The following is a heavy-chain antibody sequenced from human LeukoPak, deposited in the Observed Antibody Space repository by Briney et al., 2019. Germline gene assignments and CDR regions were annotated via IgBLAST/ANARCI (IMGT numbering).Heavy chain of an antibody. CDR3: ARWSHVSGRWFLDN. CDR2: INEDGSKI. CDR1: GFRLDNYW. Sequence: GGSLRLSCEASGFRLDNYWMTWVRQAPGKGLEWVADINEDGSKIYSLDSVKGRFNISRDNAKNSLSLQLNTLRAEDTAVYYCARWSHVSGRWFLDNWGRGTLVSVSS. J-gene: IGHJ4*02. V-gene: IGHV3-7*05. D-gene: IGHD3-10*01.